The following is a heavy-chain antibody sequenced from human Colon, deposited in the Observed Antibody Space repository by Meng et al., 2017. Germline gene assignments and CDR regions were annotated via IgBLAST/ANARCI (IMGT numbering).Heavy chain of an antibody. J-gene: IGHJ4*02. CDR3: ARDGGLGGFDS. CDR2: ISSSGRYI. CDR1: GFTFSSDF. Sequence: GESLKISCAAPGFTFSSDFMNWVRQAPGKGLEWVSSISSSGRYIYYADSVKGRFTISRDNANNSLYLQMNSLRAEDTAVYYCARDGGLGGFDSWGQGTLVTVSS. V-gene: IGHV3-21*01. D-gene: IGHD3-16*01.